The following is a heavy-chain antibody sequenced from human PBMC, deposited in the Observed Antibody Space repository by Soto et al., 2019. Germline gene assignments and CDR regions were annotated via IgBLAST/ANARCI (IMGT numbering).Heavy chain of an antibody. CDR3: AKVSTVTWYYFDY. CDR1: GFTFSSYA. V-gene: IGHV3-23*01. Sequence: EVQLLESGGGLVQPGGSLRLSCAASGFTFSSYAMSWVRQAPGTGLEWVSAISGSGGSTYYADSVKGRFTISRDNSKNTLYLQMNSLRAEDTAVYYCAKVSTVTWYYFDYWGQGTLVTVSS. J-gene: IGHJ4*02. D-gene: IGHD4-17*01. CDR2: ISGSGGST.